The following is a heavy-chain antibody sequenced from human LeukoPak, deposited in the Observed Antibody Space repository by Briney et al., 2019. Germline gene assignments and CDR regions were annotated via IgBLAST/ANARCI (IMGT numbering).Heavy chain of an antibody. D-gene: IGHD3-22*01. CDR3: ARISYDSSGYYDY. V-gene: IGHV4-34*01. CDR2: INHSGST. Sequence: SETLSLTCAVYGGSFSCYYWSWIRPPPGKGLEWIGEINHSGSTNYNPSLKSRVTISVDTSKNQFSLKLSSVTAADTAVYYCARISYDSSGYYDYWGQGTLVTVSS. CDR1: GGSFSCYY. J-gene: IGHJ4*02.